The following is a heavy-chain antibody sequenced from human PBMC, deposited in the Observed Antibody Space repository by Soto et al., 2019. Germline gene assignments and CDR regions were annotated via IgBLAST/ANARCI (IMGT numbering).Heavy chain of an antibody. Sequence: SQTLSLTCAISGDSVSSNSAAWNWIRQSPSRGLEWLGRTYYRSKWYNDYAVSVKSRITINPDTSKNQFSLQLNSVTPEDTAVYYCARVGPKYSSGWSRGYYYYMDVWGKGTTVTVSS. V-gene: IGHV6-1*01. CDR3: ARVGPKYSSGWSRGYYYYMDV. CDR1: GDSVSSNSAA. CDR2: TYYRSKWYN. D-gene: IGHD6-19*01. J-gene: IGHJ6*03.